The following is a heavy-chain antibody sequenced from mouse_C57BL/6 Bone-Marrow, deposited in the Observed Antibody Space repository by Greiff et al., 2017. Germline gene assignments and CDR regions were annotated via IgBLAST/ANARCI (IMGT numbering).Heavy chain of an antibody. D-gene: IGHD3-2*02. CDR1: RYTFTSYW. CDR2: IYPGNRAT. V-gene: IGHV1-5*01. CDR3: TSSSGYYAMDY. Sequence: VQLQVSGTVLARPGASVQMSCKTSRYTFTSYWMHWVKQRPGQGREWIGAIYPGNRATSYTQKFKRKPKLTTVTSATTAYKELISLTNEDSAVYYCTSSSGYYAMDYWTQGASV. J-gene: IGHJ4*01.